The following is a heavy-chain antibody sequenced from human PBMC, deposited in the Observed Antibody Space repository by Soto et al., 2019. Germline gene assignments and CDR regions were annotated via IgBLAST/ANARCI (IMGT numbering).Heavy chain of an antibody. CDR2: INHSGST. CDR1: GGSFSGYY. Sequence: QVQLQQWGAGLLKPSETLSLTCAVYGGSFSGYYWSWIRQPPGKGLEWIGEINHSGSTNYNPSLHSRVTISVDTRKYQFSLKLSSVNAADTAVYSCARRPHPIPALDAFDIWGQGTMVTVSS. CDR3: ARRPHPIPALDAFDI. V-gene: IGHV4-34*01. D-gene: IGHD2-2*02. J-gene: IGHJ3*02.